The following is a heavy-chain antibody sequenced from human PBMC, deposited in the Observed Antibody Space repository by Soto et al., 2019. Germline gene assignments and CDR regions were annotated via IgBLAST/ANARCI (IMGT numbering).Heavy chain of an antibody. D-gene: IGHD5-12*01. CDR3: ARDVAAGSYYFDH. CDR2: VYTDGTT. J-gene: IGHJ4*02. Sequence: EVQVVQSGGGLIQPGGALKLSCAVSGFTVSWNYMNWVRQAPGKGLEWVSVVYTDGTTYYADSVKGRFTISRDNSKNTLFLQMNSLGAEDTAIYYCARDVAAGSYYFDHWGQGSLVTVYS. V-gene: IGHV3-53*01. CDR1: GFTVSWNY.